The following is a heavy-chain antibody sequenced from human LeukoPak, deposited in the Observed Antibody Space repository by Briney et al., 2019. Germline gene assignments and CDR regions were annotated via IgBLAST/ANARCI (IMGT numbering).Heavy chain of an antibody. CDR3: ARERNPPGYDFWSGYYRTLFDY. V-gene: IGHV4-34*01. Sequence: SETPSLTCAVYGGSFSGYYWSWIRQPPGKGLEWIGEINHSGSTNYNPSLKSRVTISVDTSKNQFSLKLSSVTAADTAVYYCARERNPPGYDFWSGYYRTLFDYWGQGTLVTVSS. CDR1: GGSFSGYY. J-gene: IGHJ4*02. CDR2: INHSGST. D-gene: IGHD3-3*01.